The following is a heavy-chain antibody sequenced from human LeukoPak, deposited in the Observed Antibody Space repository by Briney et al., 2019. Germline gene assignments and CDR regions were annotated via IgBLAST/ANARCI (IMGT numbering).Heavy chain of an antibody. CDR2: ISYDGSNR. CDR1: GFTFSSYA. J-gene: IGHJ3*02. D-gene: IGHD2-2*01. CDR3: ARVGDLYCSSTSCYGPRGAFDI. Sequence: PGRSLRLSCAASGFTFSSYAMPWVRQAPGKGLEWVAVISYDGSNRYYADSVKGRFTISRDNSKNTLYLQMNSLRAEDTAVYYCARVGDLYCSSTSCYGPRGAFDIWGQGTMVTVSS. V-gene: IGHV3-30*04.